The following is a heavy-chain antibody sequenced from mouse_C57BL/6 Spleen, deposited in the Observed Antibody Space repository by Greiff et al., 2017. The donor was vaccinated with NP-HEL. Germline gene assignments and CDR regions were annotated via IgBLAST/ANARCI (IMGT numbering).Heavy chain of an antibody. CDR1: GYTFTDYN. Sequence: EVQLQQSGPELVKPGASVKMSCKASGYTFTDYNMHWVKQSHGKSLEWIGYINPNNGGTSYNQKFKGKATLTVNKSSSTAYMELRSLTSEDSAVYDCAIPSSVYGNYGWYFDVWGTGTTVTVSS. CDR2: INPNNGGT. D-gene: IGHD2-1*01. J-gene: IGHJ1*03. V-gene: IGHV1-22*01. CDR3: AIPSSVYGNYGWYFDV.